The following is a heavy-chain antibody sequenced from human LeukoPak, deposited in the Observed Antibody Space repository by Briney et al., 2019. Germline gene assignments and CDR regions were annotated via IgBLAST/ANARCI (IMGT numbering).Heavy chain of an antibody. CDR3: ATYYYDSHDAFDI. J-gene: IGHJ3*02. V-gene: IGHV1-69*13. Sequence: SVKVSCKASGGTFSSYAISWVRQAPGQGLEWMGGIIPIFGTANYAQKFQGRVAITADESTSTAYMELSSLRSEDTAVYYCATYYYDSHDAFDIWGQGTMVTVSS. CDR1: GGTFSSYA. D-gene: IGHD3-22*01. CDR2: IIPIFGTA.